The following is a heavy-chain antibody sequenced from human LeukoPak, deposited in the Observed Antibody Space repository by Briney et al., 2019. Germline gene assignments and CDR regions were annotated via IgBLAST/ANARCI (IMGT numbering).Heavy chain of an antibody. Sequence: PGGSLRLYCAASGFTFSSYAMSWVRQAQGKGLEWVSAISGSGGSTYYADSVKGRFTISRDNSKNTLYLQMNSLRAEDTAVYYCAKGGVPAAIDYYYMDVWGKGTTVTVSS. CDR2: ISGSGGST. CDR3: AKGGVPAAIDYYYMDV. J-gene: IGHJ6*03. V-gene: IGHV3-23*01. D-gene: IGHD2-2*02. CDR1: GFTFSSYA.